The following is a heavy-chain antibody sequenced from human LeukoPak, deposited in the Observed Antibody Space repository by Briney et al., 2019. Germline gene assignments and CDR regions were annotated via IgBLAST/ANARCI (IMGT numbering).Heavy chain of an antibody. CDR2: IYTSGST. CDR1: GGSISSYY. Sequence: KTSETLSLTCTVSGGSISSYYWSWIRQPAGKGLEWIGRIYTSGSTNYNPSLTSRVTISVDTSKNQFSLRLSSVTAADTAVYYCARAELYGDHDAFDIWGQGTMVTVSS. D-gene: IGHD4-17*01. J-gene: IGHJ3*02. CDR3: ARAELYGDHDAFDI. V-gene: IGHV4-4*07.